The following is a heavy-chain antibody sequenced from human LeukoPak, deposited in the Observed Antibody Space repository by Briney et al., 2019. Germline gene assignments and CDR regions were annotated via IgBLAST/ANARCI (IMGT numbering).Heavy chain of an antibody. CDR2: ISDSGGGT. J-gene: IGHJ4*02. CDR1: GITLSNYG. CDR3: AKRGVVIRVILVGFHKEAYYFDS. V-gene: IGHV3-23*01. Sequence: SGGSLRLSCAVSGITLSNYGMSWVRQAPGKGLEWVACISDSGGGTKYADSVKGRFTISRDNPKNTLYLQMNSLRAEDTAVYFCAKRGVVIRVILVGFHKEAYYFDSWGQGALVTVSS. D-gene: IGHD3-22*01.